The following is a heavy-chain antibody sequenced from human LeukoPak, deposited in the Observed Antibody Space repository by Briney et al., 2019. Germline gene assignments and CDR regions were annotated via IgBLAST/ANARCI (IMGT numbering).Heavy chain of an antibody. CDR1: GFTFSSYN. D-gene: IGHD1-26*01. CDR2: ITSSSTYI. CDR3: ARDPYSGSYGNEYYYYMDV. V-gene: IGHV3-21*01. J-gene: IGHJ6*03. Sequence: PGGSLRLSCAASGFTFSSYNMNWVRQAPGKGLEWVSSITSSSTYIYYADSVKGRFTISRDNARNSLSLQMNSLRAEDTAVYYCARDPYSGSYGNEYYYYMDVWGKGTTVTTSS.